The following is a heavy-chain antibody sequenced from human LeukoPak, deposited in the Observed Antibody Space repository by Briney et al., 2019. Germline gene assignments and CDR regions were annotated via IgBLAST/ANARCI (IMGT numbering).Heavy chain of an antibody. V-gene: IGHV3-23*01. Sequence: GGSLRLSCAASGFTFSSYAMSWVRQAPGKGLECVSAISGGGGSTFYADSVKGRFTISRDNSKNTLYLQMNSLRAEDTAVYYCTRREDCGGDCPYYFDYWGQGTLVTVSS. CDR2: ISGGGGST. D-gene: IGHD2-21*02. CDR1: GFTFSSYA. J-gene: IGHJ4*02. CDR3: TRREDCGGDCPYYFDY.